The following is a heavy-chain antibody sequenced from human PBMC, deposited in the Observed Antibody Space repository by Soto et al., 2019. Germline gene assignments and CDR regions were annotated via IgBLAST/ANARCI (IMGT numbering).Heavy chain of an antibody. Sequence: GGLRLSCAASGFTFSSYAMSWVRQAPGKGLEWVSAISGSGGSTYYADSVKGRFTISRDNSKNTLYLQMNSLRAEDTAVYYCAKEQLYSSSSKNFQHWGQGTLVTVSS. CDR2: ISGSGGST. CDR1: GFTFSSYA. J-gene: IGHJ1*01. CDR3: AKEQLYSSSSKNFQH. V-gene: IGHV3-23*01. D-gene: IGHD6-6*01.